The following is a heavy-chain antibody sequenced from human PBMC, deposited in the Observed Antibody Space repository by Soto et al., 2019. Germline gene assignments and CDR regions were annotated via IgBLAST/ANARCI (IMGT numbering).Heavy chain of an antibody. CDR1: SDSISGGASF. D-gene: IGHD6-19*01. CDR2: IYHSGGT. Sequence: SEPLSLTCTVSSDSISGGASFWSWIRQPPGKGLEWIGHIYHSGGTRYNPSLRSRVTISVDTSKNQFSLKLRSVTAADTAVYYCAKNVAVAGFCLDPWGQGILVTVSS. CDR3: AKNVAVAGFCLDP. J-gene: IGHJ5*02. V-gene: IGHV4-61*08.